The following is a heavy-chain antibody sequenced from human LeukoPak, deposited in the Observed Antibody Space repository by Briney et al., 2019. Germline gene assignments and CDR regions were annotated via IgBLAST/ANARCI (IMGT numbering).Heavy chain of an antibody. V-gene: IGHV1-46*01. Sequence: ALVKVSCKASGYTFTSNYIHWVRQAPGQGLEWMGMINPRDGSTSYAQKFQGRVTVTRDTSTSTVHMELSGLRSEDTAVYYCARDQEGFDYWGQGTLVTVSS. CDR3: ARDQEGFDY. J-gene: IGHJ4*02. CDR1: GYTFTSNY. CDR2: INPRDGST.